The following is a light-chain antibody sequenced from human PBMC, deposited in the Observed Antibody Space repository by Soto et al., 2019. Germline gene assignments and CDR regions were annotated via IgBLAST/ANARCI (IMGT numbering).Light chain of an antibody. CDR3: QQANSFPIT. CDR1: QGITNR. CDR2: EAS. V-gene: IGKV1D-12*01. Sequence: DIQMTESPSSISASVGDGVTITCRASQGITNRLAWYKQTPGQAPTFVIYEASNLQSGVPSRISGSGSGTDFTLTISSLQPEDFANYYCQQANSFPITFGQGTRLEIK. J-gene: IGKJ5*01.